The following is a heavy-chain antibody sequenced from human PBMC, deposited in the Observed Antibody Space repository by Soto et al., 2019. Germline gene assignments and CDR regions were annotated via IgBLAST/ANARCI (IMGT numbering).Heavy chain of an antibody. CDR2: INPASGKT. D-gene: IGHD3-10*01. J-gene: IGHJ4*01. V-gene: IGHV1-3*01. Sequence: ASVKVSCKASGYTFTDYSLQWVRQAPGQRLEWMGWINPASGKTKYSEKFQGRVTITRDTSASTAYMELSSLTSEDTALYYCARALGCGESFRYYFDYWAKGTLVTVSS. CDR1: GYTFTDYS. CDR3: ARALGCGESFRYYFDY.